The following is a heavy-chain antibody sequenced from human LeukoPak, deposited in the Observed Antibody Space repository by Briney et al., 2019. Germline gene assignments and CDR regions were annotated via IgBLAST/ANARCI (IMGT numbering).Heavy chain of an antibody. V-gene: IGHV4-31*03. CDR1: GGSISSGGYY. J-gene: IGHJ5*02. CDR3: ARGKSHPNWFDP. Sequence: SETLSLTCTVSGGSISSGGYYWSWIRQHPGKGLEWIGYIYYSGSTYYNPSLKSRVTISVDTSKNQFSLKLSSVTAADTAVYYCARGKSHPNWFDPWGQGTLVTVSS. CDR2: IYYSGST.